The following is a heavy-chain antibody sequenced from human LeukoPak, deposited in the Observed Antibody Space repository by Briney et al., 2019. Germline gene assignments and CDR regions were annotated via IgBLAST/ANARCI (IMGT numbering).Heavy chain of an antibody. Sequence: GGSLRLSCAASGFTFSSYSMNWVRQAPGKGLEWVSYISSSSSTIYDADSVKGRFTISRDNAKNSLYLQMNSLRSEDTAVYYCATNRDKYSSSWYGFDYWGQGTLVTVSS. V-gene: IGHV3-48*04. J-gene: IGHJ4*02. CDR2: ISSSSSTI. CDR1: GFTFSSYS. CDR3: ATNRDKYSSSWYGFDY. D-gene: IGHD6-13*01.